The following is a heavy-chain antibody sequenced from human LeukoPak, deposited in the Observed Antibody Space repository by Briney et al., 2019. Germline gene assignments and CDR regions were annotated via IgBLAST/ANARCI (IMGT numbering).Heavy chain of an antibody. CDR2: ISAYNGNT. Sequence: ASVKVSCKASGYTFTGYGISWVRQAPGQGLEWMGWISAYNGNTHYAQKLQGRVTMTTDTSTSTAYMELRSLRSDDTAVYYCARDLFGVVVAAIPPDAFDIWGQGTMVTVSS. CDR3: ARDLFGVVVAAIPPDAFDI. CDR1: GYTFTGYG. D-gene: IGHD2-15*01. J-gene: IGHJ3*02. V-gene: IGHV1-18*01.